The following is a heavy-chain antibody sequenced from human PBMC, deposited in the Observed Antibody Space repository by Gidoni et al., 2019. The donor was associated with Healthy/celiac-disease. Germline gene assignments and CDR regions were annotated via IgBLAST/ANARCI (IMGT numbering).Heavy chain of an antibody. Sequence: EVQLLESGGGLVQPGGSLRLSCAASGFTFSSYAMSWVRQAPGKGLEWVSAISGSGGSTYYADSVKGRFTISRDNSKNTLYLQMNSLRAEDTAVYYCAKTPGARDGYKSPFDYWGQGTLVTVSS. CDR3: AKTPGARDGYKSPFDY. CDR1: GFTFSSYA. CDR2: ISGSGGST. D-gene: IGHD5-12*01. V-gene: IGHV3-23*01. J-gene: IGHJ4*02.